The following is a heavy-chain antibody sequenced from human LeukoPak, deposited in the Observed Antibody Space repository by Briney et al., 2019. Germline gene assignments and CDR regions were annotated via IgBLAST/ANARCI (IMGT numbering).Heavy chain of an antibody. CDR2: ISPDSGGTDYGT. CDR3: AKDNMGSIDY. V-gene: IGHV1-2*06. J-gene: IGHJ4*02. Sequence: ASVKVSCKTSGYTFTGYSIHWIRQAPGQGLEWMGRISPDSGGTDYGTDYARRFRGRVTLTWDTSISTAYMDLSGLSSDDTALYYCAKDNMGSIDYWGQGTLVTVSS. D-gene: IGHD1-26*01. CDR1: GYTFTGYS.